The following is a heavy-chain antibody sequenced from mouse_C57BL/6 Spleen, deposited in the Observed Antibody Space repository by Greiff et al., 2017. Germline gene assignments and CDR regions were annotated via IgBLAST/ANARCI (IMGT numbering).Heavy chain of an antibody. V-gene: IGHV1-82*01. J-gene: IGHJ3*01. CDR1: GYAFSSSW. CDR2: IYPGDGDT. CDR3: ATPYGYVLAY. D-gene: IGHD2-2*01. Sequence: QVQLKQSGPELVKPGASVKISCKASGYAFSSSWMNWVKQRPGKGLEWIGRIYPGDGDTNYNGKFKGKATLTADKSSSTAYMQLSSLTSEDSAVYFCATPYGYVLAYWGQGTLVTVSA.